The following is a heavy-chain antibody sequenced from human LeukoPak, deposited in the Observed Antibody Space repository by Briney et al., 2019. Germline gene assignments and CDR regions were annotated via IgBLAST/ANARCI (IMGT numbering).Heavy chain of an antibody. CDR2: IYHSGST. J-gene: IGHJ3*02. V-gene: IGHV4-59*12. CDR1: GGSISSYY. Sequence: SETLSLTCTVSGGSISSYYWSWIRQPPGKGLEWIGYIYHSGSTYYNPSLKSRVTISVDRSKNQFSLKLSSVTAADTAVYYCARGDYYYDSSGFAFDIWGQGTMVTVSS. CDR3: ARGDYYYDSSGFAFDI. D-gene: IGHD3-22*01.